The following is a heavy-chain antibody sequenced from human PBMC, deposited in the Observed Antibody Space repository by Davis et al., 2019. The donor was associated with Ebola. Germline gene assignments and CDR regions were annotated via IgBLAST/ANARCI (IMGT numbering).Heavy chain of an antibody. CDR3: ARILHSSSWPWYFDL. CDR1: GGSITSHS. J-gene: IGHJ2*01. Sequence: SETLSLTCTVSGGSITSHSWSWIRQPPGKGPEWIGYLYSTGNSNYDPSLRNRVTLSIDTSENHLSLKLTSVTTADTAVYYCARILHSSSWPWYFDLWGRGTLVTVSS. V-gene: IGHV4-59*11. D-gene: IGHD6-13*01. CDR2: LYSTGNS.